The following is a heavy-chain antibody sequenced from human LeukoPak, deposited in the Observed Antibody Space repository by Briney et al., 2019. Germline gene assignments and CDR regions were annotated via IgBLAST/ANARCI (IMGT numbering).Heavy chain of an antibody. J-gene: IGHJ4*02. CDR1: GGSISSYY. D-gene: IGHD4-17*01. CDR3: ARHATVTSFTFAY. V-gene: IGHV4-39*01. Sequence: SETLSLTCTVSGGSISSYYWSWIRQPPGKGLEWIGSIYYSGNTYYNPSLKSRVTISVDTSKNQFSLKLNSVTAADTAVYYCARHATVTSFTFAYWGQGTLVTVSS. CDR2: IYYSGNT.